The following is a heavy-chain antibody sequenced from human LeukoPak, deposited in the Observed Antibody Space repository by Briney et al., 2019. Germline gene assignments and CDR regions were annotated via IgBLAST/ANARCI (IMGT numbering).Heavy chain of an antibody. CDR1: GFTFSSYA. CDR3: ATDHGGNSGTDY. V-gene: IGHV3-30*04. D-gene: IGHD4-23*01. J-gene: IGHJ4*02. CDR2: ISYDGSDK. Sequence: PGGSLRLSCAASGFTFSSYAMHWVRQAPGKGLEWLTVISYDGSDKYYADSVKGRFTISRDNSKNTLYLQMNSLRLEDTAMYYCATDHGGNSGTDYWGQGTLVTVSS.